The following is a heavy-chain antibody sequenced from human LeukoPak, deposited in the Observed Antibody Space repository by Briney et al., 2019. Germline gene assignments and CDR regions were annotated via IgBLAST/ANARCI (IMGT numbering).Heavy chain of an antibody. CDR1: GFTFSSYW. V-gene: IGHV3-7*01. D-gene: IGHD3-9*01. Sequence: PGGSLRLSCAASGFTFSSYWMSWVRQAPGKGLEWVANIKEDGSEKYYVDSVKGLFTLSRDNAKNSLYLQRNSLTAEDTAVYYCARDPSLYYDILTGYHTHYLGVDYWGQGTLVTASS. CDR3: ARDPSLYYDILTGYHTHYLGVDY. J-gene: IGHJ4*02. CDR2: IKEDGSEK.